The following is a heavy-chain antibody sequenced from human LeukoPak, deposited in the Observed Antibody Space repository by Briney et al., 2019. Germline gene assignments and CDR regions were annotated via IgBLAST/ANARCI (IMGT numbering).Heavy chain of an antibody. V-gene: IGHV3-15*01. Sequence: GGSLRLSCAASGFTFSNAWMSWVRQAPGEGLEWVGRIKSKTDGGTTDYAAPVKGRFTISRDDSKNTLYLQMNSLKTEDTAVYYCTAYYGSGSYYSSIEDAFDIWGQGTKVTVSS. D-gene: IGHD3-10*01. CDR2: IKSKTDGGTT. J-gene: IGHJ3*02. CDR1: GFTFSNAW. CDR3: TAYYGSGSYYSSIEDAFDI.